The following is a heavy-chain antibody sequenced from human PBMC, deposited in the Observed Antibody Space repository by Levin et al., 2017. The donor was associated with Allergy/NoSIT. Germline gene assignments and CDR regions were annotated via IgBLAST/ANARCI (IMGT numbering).Heavy chain of an antibody. V-gene: IGHV3-23*01. J-gene: IGHJ4*02. CDR2: ISGSGGST. CDR1: GFTFSSYA. CDR3: ARRPYGDYGAQSFDY. Sequence: GESLKISCAASGFTFSSYAMSWVRQAPGKGLEWVSAISGSGGSTYYADSVKGRFTISRDNSKNTLYLQMNSLRAEDTAVYYCARRPYGDYGAQSFDYWGQGTLVTVSS. D-gene: IGHD4-17*01.